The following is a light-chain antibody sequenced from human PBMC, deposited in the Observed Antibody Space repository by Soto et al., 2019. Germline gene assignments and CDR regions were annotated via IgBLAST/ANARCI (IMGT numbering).Light chain of an antibody. V-gene: IGKV1-5*03. CDR3: QHYNSYSEA. J-gene: IGKJ1*01. CDR2: KAS. Sequence: DIQMTQSPPTLWASVGDRVTITCRASQSINAWLAWYQQKPGKAPKLLIYKASTLKSGVPSRFSGSGSGTEFTLTISSLQPDDFATYYCQHYNSYSEAFGQGTKVDI. CDR1: QSINAW.